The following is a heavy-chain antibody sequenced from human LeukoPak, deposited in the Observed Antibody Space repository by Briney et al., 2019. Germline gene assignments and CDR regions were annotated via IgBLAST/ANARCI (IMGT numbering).Heavy chain of an antibody. CDR1: GGTFSSYA. D-gene: IGHD4-17*01. CDR2: IIPIFGTT. CDR3: ATESDYGYYYYMDV. V-gene: IGHV1-69*01. Sequence: SVKVSCKASGGTFSSYAISWVRQAPGQGLEWMGGIIPIFGTTNYARRFQGRVTITAAESTSTAYMELNSLKSEDTAVYYWATESDYGYYYYMDVWGKGTTVTISS. J-gene: IGHJ6*03.